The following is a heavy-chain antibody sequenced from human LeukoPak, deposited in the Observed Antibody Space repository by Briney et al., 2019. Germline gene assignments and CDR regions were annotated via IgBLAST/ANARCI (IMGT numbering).Heavy chain of an antibody. D-gene: IGHD1-1*01. V-gene: IGHV4-39*07. Sequence: SETLSLTCTVSGGSISSSSYYWGWIRQPPGKGLEWIGSIYYSGSTYYNPSLKSRVTISVDTSKNQFSLELSSVTAADTAVYYCARSKGYDNWFDPWGQGTLVTVSS. CDR1: GGSISSSSYY. CDR2: IYYSGST. J-gene: IGHJ5*02. CDR3: ARSKGYDNWFDP.